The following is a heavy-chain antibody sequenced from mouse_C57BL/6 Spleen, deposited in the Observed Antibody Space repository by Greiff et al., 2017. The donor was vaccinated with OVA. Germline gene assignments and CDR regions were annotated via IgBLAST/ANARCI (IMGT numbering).Heavy chain of an antibody. Sequence: QVQLKQSGAELARPGASVKMSCKASGYTFTSYTMHWVKQRPGQGLEWIGYINPSSGYTKYNQKFKDKATLTADKSSSTAYMQLSSLTSEDSAVYYCAKPPLLRAWYFDVWGTGTTVTVSS. V-gene: IGHV1-4*01. CDR1: GYTFTSYT. J-gene: IGHJ1*03. D-gene: IGHD1-1*01. CDR2: INPSSGYT. CDR3: AKPPLLRAWYFDV.